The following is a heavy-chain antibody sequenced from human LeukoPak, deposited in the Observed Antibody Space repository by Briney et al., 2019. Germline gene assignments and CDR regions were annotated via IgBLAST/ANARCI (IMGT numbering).Heavy chain of an antibody. Sequence: PSETLSLTCTVSGGSISSSSYYWGWIRQPPGKGLEWIGSIYYSGSTYYNPSLKSRVTISVDTSKNQFSLKLSSVTAADTAVYYCARLVYSSTLYYYYYMDVWGKGTTVTISS. CDR2: IYYSGST. CDR1: GGSISSSSYY. V-gene: IGHV4-39*01. D-gene: IGHD6-13*01. J-gene: IGHJ6*03. CDR3: ARLVYSSTLYYYYYMDV.